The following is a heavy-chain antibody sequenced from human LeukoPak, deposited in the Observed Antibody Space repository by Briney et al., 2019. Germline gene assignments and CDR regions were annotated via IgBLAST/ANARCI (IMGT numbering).Heavy chain of an antibody. V-gene: IGHV3-66*01. J-gene: IGHJ4*02. CDR3: ARATPGIAAAGDY. CDR1: GFTVSSNY. CDR2: IYSGGST. D-gene: IGHD6-13*01. Sequence: GGSLRLSCAASGFTVSSNYMSWVRQAPGKGLEWVSVIYSGGSTYYADSVKGRLTISRDNSKNTLYLQMNSLRAEDTAVYYCARATPGIAAAGDYWGQGTLVTVSS.